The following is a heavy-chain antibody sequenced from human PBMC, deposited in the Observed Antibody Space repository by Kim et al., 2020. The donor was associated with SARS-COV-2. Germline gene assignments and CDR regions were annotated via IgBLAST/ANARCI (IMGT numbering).Heavy chain of an antibody. CDR1: GFTFSSYW. Sequence: GGSLRLSCAASGFTFSSYWMRWVRQAPGKGLEWVANIKQDGSEKYYVDSVKGRFTISRDNAKNSLYLQMNSLRAEDTAVYYCARYSGDIVVVPAAGGFDYWGQGTLVTVSS. D-gene: IGHD2-2*01. V-gene: IGHV3-7*01. CDR2: IKQDGSEK. CDR3: ARYSGDIVVVPAAGGFDY. J-gene: IGHJ4*02.